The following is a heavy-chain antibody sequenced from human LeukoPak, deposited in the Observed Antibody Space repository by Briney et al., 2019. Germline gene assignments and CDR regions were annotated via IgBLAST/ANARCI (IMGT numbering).Heavy chain of an antibody. CDR2: INTHNGDT. J-gene: IGHJ6*03. D-gene: IGHD2-2*03. Sequence: ASVKVSCKASGYTFTSYGISWVRQAPGQGLEWMGWINTHNGDTNYAQKLQGRVTMTTDTSTSTAYMELRSLRSDDTAVYYCARDGYRLSGYFYYMDVWGKGTTVTVSS. CDR1: GYTFTSYG. V-gene: IGHV1-18*01. CDR3: ARDGYRLSGYFYYMDV.